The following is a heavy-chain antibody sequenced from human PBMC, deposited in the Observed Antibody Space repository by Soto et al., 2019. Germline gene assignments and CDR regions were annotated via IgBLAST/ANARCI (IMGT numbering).Heavy chain of an antibody. CDR2: INHSGST. CDR3: ARGNYDILTGYYFYYYYGMDV. J-gene: IGHJ6*02. CDR1: GGTFSGYY. Sequence: PSETLSLTCAVYGGTFSGYYLSWIRQPPGKELERIGEINHSGSTNYNPSLKSRITISVDTSKNQFSLKLSSVTAADTAVYYCARGNYDILTGYYFYYYYGMDVWGQGTTVTVSS. V-gene: IGHV4-34*01. D-gene: IGHD3-9*01.